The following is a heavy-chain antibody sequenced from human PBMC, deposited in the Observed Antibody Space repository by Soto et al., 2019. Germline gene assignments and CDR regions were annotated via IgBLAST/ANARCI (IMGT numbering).Heavy chain of an antibody. CDR3: ARGLWSFDY. D-gene: IGHD5-18*01. CDR1: GFTFSSYG. CDR2: IWYDGSNK. Sequence: QVQLVESGGGVVQPGRSLRLSCAASGFTFSSYGMHWVRQAPGKGLEWVALIWYDGSNKYYADSVKGRFTISRDNSKNTLXXQMNSLRAEDTAVYYCARGLWSFDYWGQGTLVTVSS. J-gene: IGHJ4*02. V-gene: IGHV3-33*01.